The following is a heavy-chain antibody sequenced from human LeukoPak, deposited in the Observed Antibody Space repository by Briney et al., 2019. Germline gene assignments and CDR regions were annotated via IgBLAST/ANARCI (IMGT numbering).Heavy chain of an antibody. CDR1: GDSINTYY. Sequence: SETLSLTCTVSGDSINTYYWSWIRQPPGKGLEWIGYIYYSGSTKYNPSLKSRVTISVDTSKNQFSLKQSSLTAADTAVYYCARAQFGEPYAFDIWGQGTMVTVSS. V-gene: IGHV4-59*01. CDR2: IYYSGST. J-gene: IGHJ3*02. CDR3: ARAQFGEPYAFDI. D-gene: IGHD3-10*01.